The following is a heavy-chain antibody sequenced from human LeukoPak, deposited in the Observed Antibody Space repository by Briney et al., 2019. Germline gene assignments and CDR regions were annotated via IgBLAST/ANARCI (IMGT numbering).Heavy chain of an antibody. CDR3: AKDTIRDGYNFYY. CDR2: IWYDGSNK. CDR1: GFTFSSYG. J-gene: IGHJ4*02. V-gene: IGHV3-33*06. D-gene: IGHD5-24*01. Sequence: GXXLRLSCAESGFTFSSYGMHWVRQAPGKGLEGVAVIWYDGSNKYYADSVKGRFTISRDNSKNTLYLQMNSLRAEDTAVYYCAKDTIRDGYNFYYWGQGTLVTVSS.